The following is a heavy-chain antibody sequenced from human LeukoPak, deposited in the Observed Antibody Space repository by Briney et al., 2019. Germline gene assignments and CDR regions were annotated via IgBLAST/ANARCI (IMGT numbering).Heavy chain of an antibody. CDR1: GGSISSSSYY. Sequence: SETLSLTCTVSGGSISSSSYYWGWIRQPPGTGLEWIGSIYYTGSTSYNPSLRSRVTMSADTSKNQFSLKLSSVTAADTAVYYCASRKLGNDYWGQGTLVTVSS. V-gene: IGHV4-39*07. CDR3: ASRKLGNDY. D-gene: IGHD7-27*01. CDR2: IYYTGST. J-gene: IGHJ4*02.